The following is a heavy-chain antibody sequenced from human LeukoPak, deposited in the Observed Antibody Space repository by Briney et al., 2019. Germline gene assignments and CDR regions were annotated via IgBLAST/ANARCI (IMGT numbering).Heavy chain of an antibody. D-gene: IGHD3-22*01. Sequence: SGGSLRLPCAASGFTFSSYGMHWVRQAPGKGLEWVAVISYDGSNKYYADSVKGRFTISRDNSKNTLYLQMNSLRAEDTAVYYCARDQLLSSSAHYYYYYGMDVWGQGTTVTVSS. CDR1: GFTFSSYG. V-gene: IGHV3-30*03. J-gene: IGHJ6*02. CDR2: ISYDGSNK. CDR3: ARDQLLSSSAHYYYYYGMDV.